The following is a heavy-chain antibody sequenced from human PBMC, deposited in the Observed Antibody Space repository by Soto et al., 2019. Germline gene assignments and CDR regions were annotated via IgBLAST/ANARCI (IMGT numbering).Heavy chain of an antibody. CDR3: ARSDTLAYCGGDCYSGGVLGYYYYGMDV. V-gene: IGHV3-21*01. Sequence: PGGSLRLSCAASGFTFSSYSMNRVRQAPGKGLEWVSSISSSSSYIYYADSVKGRFTISRDNAKNSLYLQMNSLRAEDTAVYYCARSDTLAYCGGDCYSGGVLGYYYYGMDVWGQGTTVTVSS. D-gene: IGHD2-21*02. CDR2: ISSSSSYI. J-gene: IGHJ6*02. CDR1: GFTFSSYS.